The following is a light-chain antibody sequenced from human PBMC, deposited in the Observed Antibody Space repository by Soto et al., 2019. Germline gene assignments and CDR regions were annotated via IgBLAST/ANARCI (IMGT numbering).Light chain of an antibody. Sequence: QSVLTQPASVSGSPGQSITISCTGTSSDVGGYIYVSWYQQHPGKAPKLMIYEVSNRPSGVSNRFSGSKSGNTASLTISGLQAEDEADYYCSSYTSRSTPLVFGNGTKVTVL. V-gene: IGLV2-14*01. J-gene: IGLJ1*01. CDR2: EVS. CDR1: SSDVGGYIY. CDR3: SSYTSRSTPLV.